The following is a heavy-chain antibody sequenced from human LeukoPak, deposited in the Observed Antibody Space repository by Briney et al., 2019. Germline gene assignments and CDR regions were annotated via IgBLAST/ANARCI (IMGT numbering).Heavy chain of an antibody. CDR1: GYTFTIYG. J-gene: IGHJ4*02. CDR3: AREGLEPRMFDF. V-gene: IGHV1-18*01. CDR2: ISAYNGHT. Sequence: ASVKVSCKASGYTFTIYGISRVRQAPGQGLEWMGWISAYNGHTNYAQKLLGRVTMTTDTSTSTAYMELRSLRSDDTAVYYCAREGLEPRMFDFWGQGTLVTVSS. D-gene: IGHD1-1*01.